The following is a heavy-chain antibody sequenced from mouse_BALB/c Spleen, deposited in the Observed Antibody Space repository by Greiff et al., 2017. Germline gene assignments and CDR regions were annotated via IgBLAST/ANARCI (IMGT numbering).Heavy chain of an antibody. CDR2: ISSGGSYT. V-gene: IGHV5-6-4*01. CDR1: GFTFSSYT. CDR3: TRNWDDGAWFAY. J-gene: IGHJ3*01. Sequence: EVQVVKSGGGLVKPGGSLKLSCAASGFTFSSYTMSWVRQTPEKRLEWVATISSGGSYTYYPDSVKGRFTISRDNAKNTLYLQMSSLKSEDTAMYYCTRNWDDGAWFAYWGQGTLVTVSA. D-gene: IGHD4-1*01.